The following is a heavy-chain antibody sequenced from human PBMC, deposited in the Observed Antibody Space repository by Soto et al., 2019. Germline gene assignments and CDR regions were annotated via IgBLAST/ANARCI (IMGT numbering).Heavy chain of an antibody. Sequence: QVQLVQSGAEVKKPGASVKVSCKASGYTFTDYGITWVRQAPGQGLQWMGWINSYNGVTNNAHSFQGRVSMTTDTSTSTAYLELSSLRSDDTAVYYCARDRYNRGSFDYWGQGSLLTVSS. CDR3: ARDRYNRGSFDY. V-gene: IGHV1-18*01. J-gene: IGHJ4*02. CDR2: INSYNGVT. CDR1: GYTFTDYG. D-gene: IGHD1-1*01.